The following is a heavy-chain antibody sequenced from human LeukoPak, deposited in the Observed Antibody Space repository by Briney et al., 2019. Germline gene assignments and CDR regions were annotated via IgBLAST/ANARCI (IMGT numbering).Heavy chain of an antibody. CDR3: ARDHSYYNSGSYSNVDY. V-gene: IGHV1-2*02. CDR1: RYTFTAYD. D-gene: IGHD3-10*01. CDR2: SNPNSGGT. J-gene: IGHJ4*02. Sequence: ASVKVSCKASRYTFTAYDLHWVRPARGDGGEGMGWSNPNSGGTNCAQELQGRITMTRDTSSSTAYMELSRLRSDGAAVYYCARDHSYYNSGSYSNVDYWGQGTLVTVSS.